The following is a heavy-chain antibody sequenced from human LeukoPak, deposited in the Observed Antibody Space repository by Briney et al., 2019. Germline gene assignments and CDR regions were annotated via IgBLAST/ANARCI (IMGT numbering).Heavy chain of an antibody. J-gene: IGHJ4*02. V-gene: IGHV1-69*04. Sequence: GASVKVSCKASGYTFTSYDISWVRQAPGQGLEWMGRIIPILGIANYAQKFQGRVTITADKSTSTAYMELSSLRSEDTAVYYCASIKRAAAMIDYWGQGTLVTVSS. CDR1: GYTFTSYD. CDR3: ASIKRAAAMIDY. CDR2: IIPILGIA. D-gene: IGHD2-2*01.